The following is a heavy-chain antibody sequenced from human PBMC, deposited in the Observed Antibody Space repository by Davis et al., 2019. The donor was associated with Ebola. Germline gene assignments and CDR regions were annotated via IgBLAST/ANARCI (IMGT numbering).Heavy chain of an antibody. CDR2: ISSSSSYI. D-gene: IGHD2-2*01. Sequence: GESLKISCAASGFTFSSYSMNWVRQAPGKGLEWVSSISSSSSYIYYADSVKGRFTISRDNAKNSLYLQMNSLRAEDTAVYYCARVEDIVVVAGMDVWGQGTTVTVSS. J-gene: IGHJ6*02. CDR3: ARVEDIVVVAGMDV. V-gene: IGHV3-21*01. CDR1: GFTFSSYS.